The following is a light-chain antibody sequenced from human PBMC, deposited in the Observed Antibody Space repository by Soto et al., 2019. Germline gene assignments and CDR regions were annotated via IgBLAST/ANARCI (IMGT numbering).Light chain of an antibody. Sequence: IALTESPGTLSLSAGERATLSCRASQSVSSSDLAWYQQKPGQAPRLLIYGASSRATGIPDRFSGSGSGTDFTLTIIRLEPEDFAAYYCQQYGSSPLTFGGGTPVDI. CDR1: QSVSSSD. CDR3: QQYGSSPLT. V-gene: IGKV3-20*01. CDR2: GAS. J-gene: IGKJ4*01.